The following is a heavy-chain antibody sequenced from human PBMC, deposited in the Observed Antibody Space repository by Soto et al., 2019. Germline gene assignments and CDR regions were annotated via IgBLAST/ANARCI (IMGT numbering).Heavy chain of an antibody. CDR3: ARGDYGGWFDP. CDR1: GYTFTTYG. J-gene: IGHJ5*02. D-gene: IGHD4-17*01. V-gene: IGHV1-18*01. Sequence: QVQLVQSGAEAKNPGASVKVSCKASGYTFTTYGISWVRQAPGQGLEWMGWISGYNGNTNYAQKLQGRVTMTTDTSTYTAYMELRSLRSDDTAMYYCARGDYGGWFDPWGQGTLVTVSS. CDR2: ISGYNGNT.